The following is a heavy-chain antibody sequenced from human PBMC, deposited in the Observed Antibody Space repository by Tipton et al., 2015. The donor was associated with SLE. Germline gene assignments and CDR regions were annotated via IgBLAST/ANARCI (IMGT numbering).Heavy chain of an antibody. V-gene: IGHV4-31*03. D-gene: IGHD5-18*01. CDR3: ARSGYNYGLGAFDI. CDR1: GGSITSYY. CDR2: IYYSGST. Sequence: TLSLTCTVSGGSITSYYWSWIRQHLGKGLEWIGYIYYSGSTYYNPSLKSRVTISVDTSKNQFSLKLSSVTAADTAVYYCARSGYNYGLGAFDIWGQGTMVTVSS. J-gene: IGHJ3*02.